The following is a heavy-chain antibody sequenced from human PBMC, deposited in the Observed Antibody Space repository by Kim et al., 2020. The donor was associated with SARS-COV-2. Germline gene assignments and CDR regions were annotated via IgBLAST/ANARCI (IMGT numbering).Heavy chain of an antibody. CDR1: GGSISSSSYY. CDR3: ARHVLTGYYPYYFDY. J-gene: IGHJ4*02. Sequence: SETLSLTCTVSGGSISSSSYYWGWIRQPPGKGLEWIGSIYYSGSTYYNPSLKSRVTISVDTSKNQFSLKLSSVTAADTAVYYCARHVLTGYYPYYFDYWGQGTLVTVSS. CDR2: IYYSGST. D-gene: IGHD3-9*01. V-gene: IGHV4-39*01.